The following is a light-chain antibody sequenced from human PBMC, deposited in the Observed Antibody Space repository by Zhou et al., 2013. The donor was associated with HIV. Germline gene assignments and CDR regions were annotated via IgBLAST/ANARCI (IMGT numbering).Light chain of an antibody. CDR1: QDISDF. Sequence: DIQMTQSPSSLSASVGDRVTIGCRASQDISDFLAWYQQKPGKAPRLLISSASSLQPEVPSRFRGSGSGTNFTFFISCLQSEDFAIYFCHQYYTLPLTFGGGTMVEV. J-gene: IGKJ4*01. CDR3: HQYYTLPLT. V-gene: IGKV1-27*01. CDR2: SAS.